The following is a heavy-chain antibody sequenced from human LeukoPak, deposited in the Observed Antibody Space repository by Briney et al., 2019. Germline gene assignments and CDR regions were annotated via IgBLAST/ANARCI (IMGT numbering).Heavy chain of an antibody. CDR1: GFTFSSYA. Sequence: GGSLRLSCAASGFTFSSYAMSWVRQAPGKGLEWVSAISGSGGSTYYADSVKGRLTISRDNSKNTLYLQMNSLRAEDTAVYYCAKGGGYYDSSGYPSWGQGTLVTVSS. D-gene: IGHD3-22*01. V-gene: IGHV3-23*01. CDR2: ISGSGGST. CDR3: AKGGGYYDSSGYPS. J-gene: IGHJ5*02.